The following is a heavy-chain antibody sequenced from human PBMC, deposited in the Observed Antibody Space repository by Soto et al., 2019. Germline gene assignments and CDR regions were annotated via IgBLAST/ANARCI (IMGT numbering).Heavy chain of an antibody. CDR2: TWHDGSNK. CDR1: GFSFSSYG. D-gene: IGHD3-10*01. CDR3: ARDVIYGSGCLDL. V-gene: IGHV3-33*01. J-gene: IGHJ2*01. Sequence: QVQLVESGGGVVQPGRSLTLSCGASGFSFSSYGMHWVRQAPGKGLEWVAVTWHDGSNKYYADSVNGRFTISRDNSKNTVHVQMDSLRAEDTAVYYCARDVIYGSGCLDLWGRGTPVTVSS.